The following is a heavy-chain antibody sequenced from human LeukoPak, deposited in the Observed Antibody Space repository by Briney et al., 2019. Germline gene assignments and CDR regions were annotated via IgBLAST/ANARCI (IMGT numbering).Heavy chain of an antibody. J-gene: IGHJ1*01. CDR1: GGSISSSSYY. D-gene: IGHD1-26*01. Sequence: SETLSLTFTVSGGSISSSSYYWGWIRQPPGKGLEWIGSIYYSGSTYYNPSLKSRVTISVDTSKNQFSLKLSSVTAADTAVYYCARRSARWELLREPHAEYFQHWGEGTLVTVSS. V-gene: IGHV4-39*01. CDR2: IYYSGST. CDR3: ARRSARWELLREPHAEYFQH.